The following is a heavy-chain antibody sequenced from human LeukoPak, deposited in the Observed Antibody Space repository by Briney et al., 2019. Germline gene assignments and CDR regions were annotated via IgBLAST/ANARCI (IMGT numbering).Heavy chain of an antibody. D-gene: IGHD6-19*01. CDR2: IYYSGST. CDR3: ARGGPSIAVAGTGVYFDY. V-gene: IGHV4-39*07. CDR1: GGSISSSSYY. Sequence: SETLSLTCTVSGGSISSSSYYWGWIRQPPGKGLEWIGSIYYSGSTYYNPSLKSRVTISVDTSKNQFSLKLSSVTAADTAVYYCARGGPSIAVAGTGVYFDYWGQGTLVTVSS. J-gene: IGHJ4*02.